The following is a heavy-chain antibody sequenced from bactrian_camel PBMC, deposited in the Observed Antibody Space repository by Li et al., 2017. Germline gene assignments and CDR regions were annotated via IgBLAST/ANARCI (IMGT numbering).Heavy chain of an antibody. J-gene: IGHJ4*01. Sequence: QVQLVESGGGSVQAGGSLRLSCSVSRSTNSFYCMGWARQVPGKLREGVASVDGHSRSRVAFSLEGRFTISRDNAKNTVYLQMNDLEVGDSARYICAAVLPVHGLTTPSTCTLFEFNRWGQGTQVTVS. CDR1: RSTNSFYC. D-gene: IGHD1*01. CDR2: VDGHSRS. CDR3: AAVLPVHGLTTPSTCTLFEFNR. V-gene: IGHV3S9*01.